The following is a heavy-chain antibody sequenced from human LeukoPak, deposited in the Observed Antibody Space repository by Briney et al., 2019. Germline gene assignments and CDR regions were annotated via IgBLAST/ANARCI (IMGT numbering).Heavy chain of an antibody. CDR2: ISGSGGST. J-gene: IGHJ3*01. CDR1: GFTFSSYA. D-gene: IGHD3/OR15-3a*01. CDR3: TDPDWG. Sequence: GGSLRLSCAVSGFTFSSYAMSWVRQAPGKGLEWVSAISGSGGSTYYADSVKGRFTISRDNAKNSLYLQMNSLRVEDTAVYYCTDPDWGWGQGTMVTVSS. V-gene: IGHV3-23*01.